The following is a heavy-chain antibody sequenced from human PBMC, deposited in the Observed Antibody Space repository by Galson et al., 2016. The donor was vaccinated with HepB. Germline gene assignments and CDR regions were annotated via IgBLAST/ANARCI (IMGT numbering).Heavy chain of an antibody. J-gene: IGHJ4*02. D-gene: IGHD3-3*01. Sequence: SLRLSCATSGFTFDDYIMHWVRQTPEKGLEWVSLINWDGRTTYSADSVQGRFTISRDNNRNSLSLHMNSLKSEDTALYYCAKASGSHARYYFDRWGQGTQVAVSA. CDR1: GFTFDDYI. CDR2: INWDGRTT. V-gene: IGHV3-43*01. CDR3: AKASGSHARYYFDR.